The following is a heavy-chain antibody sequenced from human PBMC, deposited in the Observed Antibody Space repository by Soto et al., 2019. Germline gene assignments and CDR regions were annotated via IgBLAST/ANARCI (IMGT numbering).Heavy chain of an antibody. J-gene: IGHJ6*02. D-gene: IGHD3-3*01. CDR3: VIFGVVIGYGMDV. Sequence: ETLSLTCAVYGGSFSGYYWGWIRQPPGKGLEWIGSIYYSGSTYYNPSLKSRVTISVDTSKNQFSLKLSSVTAADTAVYYCVIFGVVIGYGMDVWGQGTTVTVSS. CDR1: GGSFSGYY. V-gene: IGHV4-39*01. CDR2: IYYSGST.